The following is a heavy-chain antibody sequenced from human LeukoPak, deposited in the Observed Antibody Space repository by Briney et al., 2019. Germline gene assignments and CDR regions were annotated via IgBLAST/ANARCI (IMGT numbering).Heavy chain of an antibody. D-gene: IGHD1-20*01. Sequence: GGSLRLSCAASGFTFSSYSMNWVRQAPGKGLECVSSISTSSTYIFYADSVKGRFTISRDNAKNSLYLQMNSLRAEDTAVYYCARDPPFIIGTTFFDYWGQGTLVTVSS. V-gene: IGHV3-21*01. J-gene: IGHJ4*02. CDR2: ISTSSTYI. CDR1: GFTFSSYS. CDR3: ARDPPFIIGTTFFDY.